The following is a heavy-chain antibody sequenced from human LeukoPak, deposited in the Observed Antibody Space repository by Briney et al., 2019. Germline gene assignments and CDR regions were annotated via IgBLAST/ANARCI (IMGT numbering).Heavy chain of an antibody. Sequence: SETLSLTCAVSGGSIRSSSYYWGWIRQPPGKGLEWIESIYYSRTTYYNPSLKSRVTISVDTSKNQFSLNLNSVTAADTAVYYCATQVGAARTYFDYWGQGTLVTVSS. V-gene: IGHV4-39*01. J-gene: IGHJ4*02. CDR1: GGSIRSSSYY. D-gene: IGHD6-6*01. CDR2: IYYSRTT. CDR3: ATQVGAARTYFDY.